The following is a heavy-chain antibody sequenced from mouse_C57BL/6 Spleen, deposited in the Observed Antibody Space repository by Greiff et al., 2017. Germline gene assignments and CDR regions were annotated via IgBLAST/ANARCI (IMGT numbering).Heavy chain of an antibody. Sequence: QVQLQQPGAELVRPGSSVKLSCKASGYTFTSYWMHWVKQRPIQGLEWIGNIDPSDSETPYNQKFKDKATLTVDKSSSTAYMQLSSLTSEDSAVXYCAREGGYYGSSLAYWGQGTTLTVSS. CDR1: GYTFTSYW. J-gene: IGHJ2*01. CDR3: AREGGYYGSSLAY. CDR2: IDPSDSET. D-gene: IGHD1-1*01. V-gene: IGHV1-52*01.